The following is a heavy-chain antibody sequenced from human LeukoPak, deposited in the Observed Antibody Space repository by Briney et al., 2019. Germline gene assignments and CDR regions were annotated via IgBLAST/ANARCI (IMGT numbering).Heavy chain of an antibody. Sequence: ASVKVSCKASGYTFTSYDINWVRQATGQGLEWMGWMHPNSGNTGYAQKFQGRVTMTRNTSISTAYMELSSLRSEDTAVYYCARGKLITIFGVVITSNWFDPWGQGTPVTVSS. V-gene: IGHV1-8*02. J-gene: IGHJ5*02. D-gene: IGHD3-3*01. CDR2: MHPNSGNT. CDR1: GYTFTSYD. CDR3: ARGKLITIFGVVITSNWFDP.